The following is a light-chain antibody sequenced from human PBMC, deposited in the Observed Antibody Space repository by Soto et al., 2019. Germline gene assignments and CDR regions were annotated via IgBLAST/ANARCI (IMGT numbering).Light chain of an antibody. V-gene: IGLV1-51*01. CDR1: SSNIGNNY. J-gene: IGLJ2*01. Sequence: QSVLTQPPSVYAAPGQKVTISCSGSSSNIGNNYVSWYQQLTGTAPKLLIYDNNKRPSGIPDRFSGSKSGTSATLGITGLQTGDEADYYCGTWDSSLSAGVFGGGTKLTVL. CDR2: DNN. CDR3: GTWDSSLSAGV.